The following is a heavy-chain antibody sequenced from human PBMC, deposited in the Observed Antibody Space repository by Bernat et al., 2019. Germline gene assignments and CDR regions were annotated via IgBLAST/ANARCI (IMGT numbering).Heavy chain of an antibody. Sequence: EVQLLESGGGLVQPGGSLRVSCAASGFTFTNYWMRWVRQAPGKGLVWVSPISTDGSSTTYADSVKGRFTISRDNANNTLYLQMNSLGVEDTAIYYCARERGSWSGRNFDIWGQGTMVTVSS. J-gene: IGHJ3*02. D-gene: IGHD6-13*01. CDR1: GFTFTNYW. CDR3: ARERGSWSGRNFDI. CDR2: ISTDGSST. V-gene: IGHV3-74*01.